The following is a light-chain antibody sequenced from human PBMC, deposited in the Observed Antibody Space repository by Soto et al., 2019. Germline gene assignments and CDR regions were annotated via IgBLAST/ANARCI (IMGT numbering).Light chain of an antibody. CDR3: QLFLWLVAM. CDR1: QSLSSSY. J-gene: IGKJ4*02. Sequence: ENVLTQSPGTLSLSPGERATLSCRASQSLSSSYLAWYQQKPGQAPRLLIYGASIRATGLPYSFSGSGSGTHFCFTISRLQLEVFALYSCQLFLWLVAMLGGGIQVEI. CDR2: GAS. V-gene: IGKV3-20*01.